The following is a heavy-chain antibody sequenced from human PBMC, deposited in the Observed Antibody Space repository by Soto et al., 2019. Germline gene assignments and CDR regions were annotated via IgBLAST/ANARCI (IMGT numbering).Heavy chain of an antibody. Sequence: PGESLKISCQTSGYSFTSYWISWVRQMPGKGLEWMGRIDPSDSYTNYSPSFQGHVTISADKSISTAYLQWSSLKASDTAMYYCASRLPARPRRDGYNPSPYYYYYGMDVWGQGTTVTVSS. V-gene: IGHV5-10-1*01. CDR3: ASRLPARPRRDGYNPSPYYYYYGMDV. CDR2: IDPSDSYT. CDR1: GYSFTSYW. D-gene: IGHD5-12*01. J-gene: IGHJ6*02.